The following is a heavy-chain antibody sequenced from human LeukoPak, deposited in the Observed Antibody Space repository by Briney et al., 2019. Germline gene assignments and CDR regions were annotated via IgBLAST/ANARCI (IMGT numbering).Heavy chain of an antibody. CDR3: AKGDGYNYKDAFDI. V-gene: IGHV4-59*01. D-gene: IGHD5-24*01. Sequence: WETLSLTCAVSGGSLSSYYWSWIRQPPGKGLEWIGYIYYSGSTNYNPSLKSRVTISVDTSKNQLSLKLSSVTAADTAVYYCAKGDGYNYKDAFDIWGQGTMVTVSS. CDR2: IYYSGST. CDR1: GGSLSSYY. J-gene: IGHJ3*02.